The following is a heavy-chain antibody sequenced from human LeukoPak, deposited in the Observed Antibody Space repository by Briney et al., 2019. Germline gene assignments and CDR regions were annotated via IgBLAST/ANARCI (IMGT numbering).Heavy chain of an antibody. CDR3: ARDGTPIHSSGWVYMDV. Sequence: GGSLRLSCAASGFTFSSYEMNWVRQAPGKGLEWVSYISSSGSTIYYADSVEGRFTISRDNAKNSLYLQMNSLRAEDTAVYYCARDGTPIHSSGWVYMDVWGKGTTVTISS. J-gene: IGHJ6*04. CDR2: ISSSGSTI. CDR1: GFTFSSYE. V-gene: IGHV3-48*03. D-gene: IGHD6-25*01.